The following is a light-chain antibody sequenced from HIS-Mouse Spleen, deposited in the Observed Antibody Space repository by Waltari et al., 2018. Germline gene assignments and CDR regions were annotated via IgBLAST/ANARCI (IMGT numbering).Light chain of an antibody. CDR3: AAWDDSLSGPV. CDR2: RNN. Sequence: QSVLTQPPSASGTPGQRVTISCSGSSPNIGSNYVTWYQQPPGTAPKLLIYRNNQRPSGVPDRFSGSKSGTSASLAISGLRSEDEADYYCAAWDDSLSGPVFGAGTKLTVL. J-gene: IGLJ3*02. V-gene: IGLV1-47*01. CDR1: SPNIGSNY.